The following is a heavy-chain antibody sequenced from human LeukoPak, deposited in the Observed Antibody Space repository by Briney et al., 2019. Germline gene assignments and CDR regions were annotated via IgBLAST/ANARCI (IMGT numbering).Heavy chain of an antibody. V-gene: IGHV1-2*02. CDR1: GYTFTGYY. CDR2: INPNSGGT. Sequence: ASVKVSCKASGYTFTGYYMHWVRQAPGQGLEWMGWINPNSGGTNYAQKFQGRVTMTRDTSISTAYMELSRLRSDDTAVYYCARDRRWDGYDFDYWGQGTLVTVSS. CDR3: ARDRRWDGYDFDY. D-gene: IGHD5-24*01. J-gene: IGHJ4*02.